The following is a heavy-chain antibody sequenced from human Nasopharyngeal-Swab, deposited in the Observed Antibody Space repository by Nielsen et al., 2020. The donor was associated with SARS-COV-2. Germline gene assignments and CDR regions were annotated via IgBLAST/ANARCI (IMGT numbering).Heavy chain of an antibody. Sequence: ASVKVSCKASGYSFTGYYLHWVRQPPGQGLEWMGWINPDTGATNYAEQLQGRVTMTSDMALSTAYMEMSRLRSDDTAVYYCARVWRDYYGLDVWGQGTTVTVSS. CDR3: ARVWRDYYGLDV. CDR1: GYSFTGYY. V-gene: IGHV1-2*02. J-gene: IGHJ6*02. D-gene: IGHD2-21*01. CDR2: INPDTGAT.